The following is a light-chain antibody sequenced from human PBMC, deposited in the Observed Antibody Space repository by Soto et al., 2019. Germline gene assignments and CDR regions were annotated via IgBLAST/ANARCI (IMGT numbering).Light chain of an antibody. CDR3: QFCGTSPFT. Sequence: EIVLTQSPASMSLSPGERATLSCGASESVSYSYVAWYQLKGGLAPRLLIHDASTRASGIPDRFSGSKSGTDFTLTIRGLEPEDAAVYYCQFCGTSPFTFGPGSNLEIK. CDR2: DAS. V-gene: IGKV3D-20*01. CDR1: ESVSYSY. J-gene: IGKJ2*01.